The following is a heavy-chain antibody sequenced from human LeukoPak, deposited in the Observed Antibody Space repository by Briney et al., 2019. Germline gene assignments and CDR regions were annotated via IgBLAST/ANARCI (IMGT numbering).Heavy chain of an antibody. J-gene: IGHJ5*02. D-gene: IGHD3-16*02. CDR1: GFTFSSYS. CDR2: ISSSSSYI. CDR3: ARSRLSHNWFDP. Sequence: GGSLRLSCAASGFTFSSYSMNWVRQAPGKGLEWVSSISSSSSYIYYADSVKGRFTISRDNAKNSLYLQMNSLRAEDKAVYYCARSRLSHNWFDPWGQGTLVTVSS. V-gene: IGHV3-21*01.